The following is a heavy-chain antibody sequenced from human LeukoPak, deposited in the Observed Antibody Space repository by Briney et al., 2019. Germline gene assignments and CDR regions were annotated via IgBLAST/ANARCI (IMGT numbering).Heavy chain of an antibody. D-gene: IGHD6-19*01. Sequence: GGSLRVSRAAPGLAFTGFTMNWVRQTPGRGREWVSSISGTGGNTYYADSVKGRFTISRDNSRNTLYLQMNSLRAEDTAVYYCAKDHGVAVTGMYYWGQGTLVTVSS. CDR2: ISGTGGNT. CDR3: AKDHGVAVTGMYY. J-gene: IGHJ4*02. V-gene: IGHV3-23*01. CDR1: GLAFTGFT.